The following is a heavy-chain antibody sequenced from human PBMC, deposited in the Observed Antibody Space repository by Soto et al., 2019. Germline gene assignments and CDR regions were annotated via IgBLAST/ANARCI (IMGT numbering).Heavy chain of an antibody. CDR1: GGTFSSYA. J-gene: IGHJ4*02. Sequence: QVQLVQSGAEVKKPGSSVKVSCKASGGTFSSYAISWVRQAPGQGLEWMGGIIPIFGTANYAQKFQGRVTITADESTSTAYMELSSLRSEDTAVYYCARDIRGYCSGGSCYSYFDYWGQGPLVTVSS. CDR2: IIPIFGTA. D-gene: IGHD2-15*01. CDR3: ARDIRGYCSGGSCYSYFDY. V-gene: IGHV1-69*12.